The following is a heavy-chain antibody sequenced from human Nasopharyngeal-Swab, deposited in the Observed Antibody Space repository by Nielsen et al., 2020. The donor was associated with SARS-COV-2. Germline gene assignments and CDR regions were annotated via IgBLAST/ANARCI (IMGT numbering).Heavy chain of an antibody. J-gene: IGHJ6*02. Sequence: GESLKISCEVSGFSFSGYWMSWVRQAPGKGLEWVANMKHDGSEKYYVDSVKGRFTISRDNAKNSLFLQMNSLRAEDTAVYYCARVPSEGDGDYSYHYYGMDVWGQGTLVTVSS. CDR3: ARVPSEGDGDYSYHYYGMDV. V-gene: IGHV3-7*01. CDR2: MKHDGSEK. CDR1: GFSFSGYW. D-gene: IGHD4-17*01.